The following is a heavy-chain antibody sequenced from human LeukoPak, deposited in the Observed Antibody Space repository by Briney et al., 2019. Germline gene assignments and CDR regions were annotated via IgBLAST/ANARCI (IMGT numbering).Heavy chain of an antibody. CDR2: MNPNSGNT. Sequence: ASVKVSCKAFGYTFTSYDINWVRQATGQGLEWMGWMNPNSGNTGYAQKFQGRVTMTRNTSISTAYMELSSLRSEDTAVYYCARGVLRYFDWLVDAFDIWGQGTMVTVSS. CDR3: ARGVLRYFDWLVDAFDI. J-gene: IGHJ3*02. CDR1: GYTFTSYD. D-gene: IGHD3-9*01. V-gene: IGHV1-8*01.